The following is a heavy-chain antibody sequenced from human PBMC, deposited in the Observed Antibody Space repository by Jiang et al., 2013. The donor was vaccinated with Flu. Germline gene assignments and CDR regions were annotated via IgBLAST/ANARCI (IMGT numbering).Heavy chain of an antibody. CDR3: TRQLGLVVIDY. CDR1: GGSISNSSYY. CDR2: IFYNGGT. Sequence: GPGLVKPSETLSLICTVSGGSISNSSYYWGWIRQPPGKRLEWIGSIFYNGGTYDNPSLKSRVTISVDTSKNLFSLRLSSVTAADTAVYYCTRQLGLVVIDYWGQGTLVTVSS. V-gene: IGHV4-39*01. D-gene: IGHD3-22*01. J-gene: IGHJ4*02.